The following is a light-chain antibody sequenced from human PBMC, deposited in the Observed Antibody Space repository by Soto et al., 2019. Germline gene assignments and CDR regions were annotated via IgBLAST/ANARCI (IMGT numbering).Light chain of an antibody. CDR2: EVS. CDR1: SSDVGTYNY. J-gene: IGLJ1*01. CDR3: SSYTSTGSLV. Sequence: QSALTQPASVSGSPGQSITISCTGTSSDVGTYNYVSWYQQHPGQAPKLIIYEVSNRPSGFSSRFSGSKSGNTASLTISGLQTEDEADYYCSSYTSTGSLVFGTGTKLNVL. V-gene: IGLV2-14*01.